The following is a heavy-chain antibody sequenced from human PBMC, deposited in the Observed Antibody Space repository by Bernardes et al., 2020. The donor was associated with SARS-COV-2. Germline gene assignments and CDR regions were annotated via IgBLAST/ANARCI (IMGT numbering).Heavy chain of an antibody. CDR2: INPNSGGT. J-gene: IGHJ5*02. D-gene: IGHD2-2*01. CDR3: ARAGYSRGGYCSSTSCYDNWFDP. V-gene: IGHV1-2*02. Sequence: ASVKVSCKASGYTFTGYYMHWVRQAPGQGLEWMGWINPNSGGTNYAQKFQGRVTMTRDTSISTAYMELSRLRSDDTAVYYCARAGYSRGGYCSSTSCYDNWFDPWGQGTLVTVSS. CDR1: GYTFTGYY.